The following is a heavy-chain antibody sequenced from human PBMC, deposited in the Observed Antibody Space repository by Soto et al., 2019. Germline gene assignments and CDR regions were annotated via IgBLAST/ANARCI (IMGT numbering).Heavy chain of an antibody. Sequence: PGGSLRLSCAASGFTFSNAWMSWVRQAPGKGLEWVGRIKSKTDGGTTDYAAPVKGRFTISRDDSKNTLYLQMNSLKTEDTAVYYCTTGNMVRGVMNSYYYGMDVWGQGTTVTAP. CDR3: TTGNMVRGVMNSYYYGMDV. J-gene: IGHJ6*02. CDR2: IKSKTDGGTT. D-gene: IGHD3-10*01. CDR1: GFTFSNAW. V-gene: IGHV3-15*01.